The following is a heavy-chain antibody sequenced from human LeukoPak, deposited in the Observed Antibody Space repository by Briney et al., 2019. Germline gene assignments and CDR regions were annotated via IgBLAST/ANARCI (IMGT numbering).Heavy chain of an antibody. D-gene: IGHD2-2*01. CDR3: ASSGVVVPAASDAFDI. Sequence: GGSLRLSCAASGFTFSSYEMNWVRQAPGKGLEWVSYISSSGSTIYYADSVKGRFTISRDNAKNSLYLQMNSLRAEDTAVYYCASSGVVVPAASDAFDIWGQGTMVTVSS. V-gene: IGHV3-48*03. CDR2: ISSSGSTI. CDR1: GFTFSSYE. J-gene: IGHJ3*02.